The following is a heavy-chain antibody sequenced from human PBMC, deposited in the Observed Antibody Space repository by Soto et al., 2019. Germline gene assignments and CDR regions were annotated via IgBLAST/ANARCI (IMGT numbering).Heavy chain of an antibody. Sequence: QVQLQQWGAGLLKPSETLSLTCAVYGGSFSGYYWSWIRQPPGKGLEWIGEINHSGSTNYNPSLRSRVTISVDTSKNHFSLKLSSVTAADTAVYYCASVGRGVNILTGPGHFVFDCWGQGTLVVVCS. CDR1: GGSFSGYY. V-gene: IGHV4-34*01. CDR3: ASVGRGVNILTGPGHFVFDC. CDR2: INHSGST. J-gene: IGHJ4*02. D-gene: IGHD3-9*01.